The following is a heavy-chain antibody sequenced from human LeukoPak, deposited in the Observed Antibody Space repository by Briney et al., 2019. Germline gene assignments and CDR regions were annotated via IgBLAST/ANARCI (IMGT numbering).Heavy chain of an antibody. CDR3: ARDRLWLQPDY. D-gene: IGHD5-24*01. CDR2: IYYSGST. V-gene: IGHV4-39*07. CDR1: GVSISSSNSY. J-gene: IGHJ4*02. Sequence: PSETLSLTCTVSGVSISSSNSYWGWIRQPPGKGLEWIGSIYYSGSTYYNPSLKSRVTISVDTSKNQFSLKLSSVTAADTAVYYCARDRLWLQPDYWGQGTLVTVSS.